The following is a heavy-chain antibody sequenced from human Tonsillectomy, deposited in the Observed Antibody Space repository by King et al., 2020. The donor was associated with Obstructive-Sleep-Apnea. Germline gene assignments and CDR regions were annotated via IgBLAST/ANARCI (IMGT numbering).Heavy chain of an antibody. V-gene: IGHV3-23*04. J-gene: IGHJ1*01. D-gene: IGHD1-26*01. CDR2: ISGSGDST. CDR1: GFPFSSYA. Sequence: VQLVESGGGLVQPGGSLRLSCAASGFPFSSYAMAWVRQAPGKGLQWVSSISGSGDSTHYADSVKGRITISRDNFRNTLYLQMNSLRVEDTAVYFCAKDLKWDRSAEYFQEWGQGTLVTVSS. CDR3: AKDLKWDRSAEYFQE.